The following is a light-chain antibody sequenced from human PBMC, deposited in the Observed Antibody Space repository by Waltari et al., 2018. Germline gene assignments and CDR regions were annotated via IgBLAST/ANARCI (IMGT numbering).Light chain of an antibody. Sequence: DIQMTQSPSSLSAAVGDSLIITCRASQNIENYLNWYQQKPGGAPKLLIYAASSLQSGVPSRFSGSGSGTDFTLTISNLQPEDFATYYCQQTYSTPTITFGQGTRLDI. CDR1: QNIENY. CDR2: AAS. J-gene: IGKJ5*01. V-gene: IGKV1-39*01. CDR3: QQTYSTPTIT.